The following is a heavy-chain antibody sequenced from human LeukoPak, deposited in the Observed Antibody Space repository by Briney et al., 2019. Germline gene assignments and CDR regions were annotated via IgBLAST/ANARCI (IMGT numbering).Heavy chain of an antibody. J-gene: IGHJ4*02. D-gene: IGHD7-27*01. V-gene: IGHV3-23*01. CDR2: TVSRGTT. CDR3: ARIPTKTGASSYFDS. CDR1: GFTFTSDA. Sequence: PGGSLRLSCVASGFTFTSDAMNWVRQAPGKGLEWVSSTVSRGTTQYADSVKGRFTVSRDTSKNTLYLQMNSLRADDTAVYHCARIPTKTGASSYFDSWGQGTLVTVSS.